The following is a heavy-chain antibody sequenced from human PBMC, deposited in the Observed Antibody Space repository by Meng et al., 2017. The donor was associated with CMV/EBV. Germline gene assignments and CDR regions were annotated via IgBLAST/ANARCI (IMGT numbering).Heavy chain of an antibody. CDR3: ASGQYCSSTSCYGYYYYGMDV. V-gene: IGHV4-39*07. J-gene: IGHJ6*02. CDR1: GGSISSSSYY. D-gene: IGHD2-2*01. Sequence: GSLRLSCTVSGGSISSSSYYWGWIRQPPGKGLEWIGSIYYSGSTHYNPSLKSRVTISVDTSKNQFSLKLSSVTAADTAVYYCASGQYCSSTSCYGYYYYGMDVWGQGTTVTVSS. CDR2: IYYSGST.